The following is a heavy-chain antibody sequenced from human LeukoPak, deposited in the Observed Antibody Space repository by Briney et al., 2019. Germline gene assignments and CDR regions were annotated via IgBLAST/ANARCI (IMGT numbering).Heavy chain of an antibody. CDR2: INPNSGGT. Sequence: ASVKVSCKASGYTFTGYYMHWVRQAPGQGLEWMGWINPNSGGTNYAQKFQGRVTMTRDKSISTAYLQWSSLKASDSAMYYCARRAHEKLATFDIWGQGTMVTVSS. V-gene: IGHV1-2*02. CDR1: GYTFTGYY. J-gene: IGHJ3*02. D-gene: IGHD6-6*01. CDR3: ARRAHEKLATFDI.